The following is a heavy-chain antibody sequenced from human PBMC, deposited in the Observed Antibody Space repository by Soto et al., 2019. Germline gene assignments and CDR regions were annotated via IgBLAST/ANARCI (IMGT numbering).Heavy chain of an antibody. CDR1: GGSISSGGYS. J-gene: IGHJ5*02. CDR3: ARSLDIGRVPAAMQVGWFDP. Sequence: SETLSLTCAVSGGSISSGGYSWSWIRQPPGKGLEWIGYIYHSGGTYYNPSLKSRVTISVDRSKNQFSLKLSSVTAADTAVYYCARSLDIGRVPAAMQVGWFDPWGQGTLVTVSS. CDR2: IYHSGGT. V-gene: IGHV4-30-2*01. D-gene: IGHD2-2*03.